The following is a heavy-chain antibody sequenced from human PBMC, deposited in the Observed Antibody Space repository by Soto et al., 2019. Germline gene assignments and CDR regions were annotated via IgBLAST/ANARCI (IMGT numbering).Heavy chain of an antibody. Sequence: GGSLRLSCAASGFTFSSYAMVWVRLAPGKGPEALASVCDGGGRTYYSDSVRGRFSISRDNSKNMLYLQMNSLRVEDTAIYYCAKILAPVKSYYFGTDVGGQWT. CDR3: AKILAPVKSYYFGTDV. V-gene: IGHV3-23*01. CDR2: VCDGGGRT. D-gene: IGHD2-15*01. CDR1: GFTFSSYA. J-gene: IGHJ6*02.